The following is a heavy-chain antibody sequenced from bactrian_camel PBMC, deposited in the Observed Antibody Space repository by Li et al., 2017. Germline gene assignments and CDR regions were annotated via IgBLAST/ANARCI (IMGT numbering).Heavy chain of an antibody. CDR2: AGDDDVT. Sequence: HVQLVVSGGGSVQAGGSLRLSCAVLGYTYDSACMGWFREVPGNMREGVAAAGDDDVTSYTDSVKGRFTISKDAGNNTLYLEMTSLKPDDTGTYTCAAVDLWWTADGCVPGTTYSFDYWGQGTQVTVS. D-gene: IGHD6*01. V-gene: IGHV3S55*01. J-gene: IGHJ4*01. CDR1: GYTYDSAC. CDR3: AAVDLWWTADGCVPGTTYSFDY.